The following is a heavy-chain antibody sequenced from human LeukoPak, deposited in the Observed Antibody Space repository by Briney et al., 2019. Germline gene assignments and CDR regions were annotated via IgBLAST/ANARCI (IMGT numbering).Heavy chain of an antibody. CDR1: GFTFSSYA. Sequence: PGGPLRLSCAASGFTFSSYAMSWVRQAPGKGLVWVSRINSDGSSTSYADSVKGRFTISRDNAKNTLYLQMNSLRAEDTAVYYCARDRGVTTLDYWGQGTLVTVSS. J-gene: IGHJ4*02. CDR3: ARDRGVTTLDY. V-gene: IGHV3-74*01. D-gene: IGHD4-17*01. CDR2: INSDGSST.